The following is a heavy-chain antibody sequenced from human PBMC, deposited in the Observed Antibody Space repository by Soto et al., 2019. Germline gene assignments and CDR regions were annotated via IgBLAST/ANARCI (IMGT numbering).Heavy chain of an antibody. J-gene: IGHJ4*02. D-gene: IGHD3-10*01. CDR2: IYNSGST. CDR3: ARGITMVRGVIHTPYFDY. V-gene: IGHV4-31*03. CDR1: GGSINSGGYY. Sequence: QVQLQESGPGLVKPSQTLSLTCTVSGGSINSGGYYWSWIRQHPGKGLEWIGYIYNSGSTYYNPSLKSRVTISVDTSKNQFSLNLSSVTAADTAVYCCARGITMVRGVIHTPYFDYWGQGTLVTVSS.